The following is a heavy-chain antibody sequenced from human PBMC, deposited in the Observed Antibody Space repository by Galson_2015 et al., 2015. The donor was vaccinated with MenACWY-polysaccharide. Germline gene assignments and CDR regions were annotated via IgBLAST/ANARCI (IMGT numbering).Heavy chain of an antibody. Sequence: QSGAEVKKPGESLKISCKGSGYSYTSYWIGWVRQMPGKGMEWMGMIYPSDSDTRYSRSFQGQVTISADKSISTAYMQWSSLRAWDAAILYCVSPLYADSWGQGTLVTVSS. J-gene: IGHJ5*02. CDR1: GYSYTSYW. CDR3: VSPLYADS. CDR2: IYPSDSDT. V-gene: IGHV5-51*03. D-gene: IGHD2-2*02.